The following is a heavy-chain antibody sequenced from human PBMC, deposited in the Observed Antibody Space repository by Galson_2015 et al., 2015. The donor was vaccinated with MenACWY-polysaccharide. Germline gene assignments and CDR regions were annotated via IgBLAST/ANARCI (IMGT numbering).Heavy chain of an antibody. CDR3: ARDNMWFGGSCYSYGWIDP. D-gene: IGHD2-15*01. CDR2: TSYDGHKK. J-gene: IGHJ5*02. Sequence: SLRLSCAASGFSFRDYAMHWVRQAPGKGLEWVAVTSYDGHKKYYGDSVKGRFTISRDNSKNTLYLQMDTLRGEDTGVYYCARDNMWFGGSCYSYGWIDPWGQGTLVTVSS. CDR1: GFSFRDYA. V-gene: IGHV3-30*04.